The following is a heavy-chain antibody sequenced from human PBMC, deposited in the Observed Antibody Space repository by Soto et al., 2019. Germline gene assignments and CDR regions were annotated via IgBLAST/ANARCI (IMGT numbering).Heavy chain of an antibody. Sequence: EVQLVEYGGGLVQPGGSLRLSCVASGFTFSDHYIDWVRQAPVKGLEWVGRTKDKANSYTAEYAASVKGRFTISRDDSKNTLYLQMNSLKTEDTAVYYCTTEGALPGPDFDYWGQGTLVTVSS. D-gene: IGHD3-16*01. CDR1: GFTFSDHY. J-gene: IGHJ4*02. V-gene: IGHV3-72*01. CDR3: TTEGALPGPDFDY. CDR2: TKDKANSYTA.